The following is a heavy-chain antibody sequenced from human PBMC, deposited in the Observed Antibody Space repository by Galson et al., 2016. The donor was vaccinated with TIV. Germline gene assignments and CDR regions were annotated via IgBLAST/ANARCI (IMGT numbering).Heavy chain of an antibody. CDR1: GFPFSNYW. CDR3: VRDVTSSWDY. Sequence: LRLSCATSGFPFSNYWMHWVRQAPGKGLVWVSRISSDGSGTSYADSVKGRFTISRDNAKNTLYLQMNSLRVEDTALYYCVRDVTSSWDYWGQGTLVTVSS. J-gene: IGHJ4*02. D-gene: IGHD6-6*01. CDR2: ISSDGSGT. V-gene: IGHV3-74*01.